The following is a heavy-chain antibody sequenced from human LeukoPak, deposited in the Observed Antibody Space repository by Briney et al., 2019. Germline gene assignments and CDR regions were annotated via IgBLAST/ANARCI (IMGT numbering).Heavy chain of an antibody. CDR3: ARDAVRLSSVAAHFDS. CDR1: GYTFIAYY. J-gene: IGHJ4*02. V-gene: IGHV1-2*02. D-gene: IGHD6-6*01. CDR2: INPNSGDT. Sequence: VSVKVSCKSSGYTFIAYYMHWVRQAPGQGLEWMGWINPNSGDTNYGQKFQGRVTMTRGTSIRTAYMELSGLRFDDTAVYFCARDAVRLSSVAAHFDSWGQGTLVTVSS.